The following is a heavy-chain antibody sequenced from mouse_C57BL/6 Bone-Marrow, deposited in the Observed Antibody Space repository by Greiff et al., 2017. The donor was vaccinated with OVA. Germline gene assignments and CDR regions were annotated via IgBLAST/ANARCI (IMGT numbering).Heavy chain of an antibody. J-gene: IGHJ1*03. CDR3: ARSNWSYWYFDV. V-gene: IGHV1-64*01. CDR1: GYTFTSYW. CDR2: IHPNSGST. Sequence: QVQLQQPGAELVKPGASVKLSCKASGYTFTSYWMHWVKQRPGQGLEWIGMIHPNSGSTYYTEKFKRKATLTVAKSSSTAYMQLSSLTSEDSAVDYCARSNWSYWYFDVWGTGTTVTVSS. D-gene: IGHD4-1*01.